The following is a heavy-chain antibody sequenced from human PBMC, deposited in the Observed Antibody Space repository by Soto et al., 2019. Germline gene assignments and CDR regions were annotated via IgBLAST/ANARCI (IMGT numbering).Heavy chain of an antibody. CDR1: GFTFSTYA. J-gene: IGHJ4*02. CDR2: ISGSGGST. CDR3: ARGSSGWYVFDY. Sequence: EVQLLESGGGLVQPGGSLRLSCGASGFTFSTYAMSWVRQAPGKGLEWVSAISGSGGSTYHADSVKGRFTISRDNSKNTLDLQMNRLRAEDTAVYYCARGSSGWYVFDYWGQGTLVTVSS. V-gene: IGHV3-23*01. D-gene: IGHD6-19*01.